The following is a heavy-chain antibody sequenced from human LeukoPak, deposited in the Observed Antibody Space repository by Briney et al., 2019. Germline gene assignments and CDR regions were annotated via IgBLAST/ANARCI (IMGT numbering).Heavy chain of an antibody. Sequence: GGSLRLSCAASGFTFSSYAMSWVRQAPGKGLEWVSDIGGSGGSTKYADSVKGRFTTARDNSKNTLYLQMNSLRAEDTAIYYCAKGDDRSNYALDYWGQGTLVTVSS. CDR1: GFTFSSYA. CDR2: IGGSGGST. D-gene: IGHD3-10*01. J-gene: IGHJ4*02. V-gene: IGHV3-23*01. CDR3: AKGDDRSNYALDY.